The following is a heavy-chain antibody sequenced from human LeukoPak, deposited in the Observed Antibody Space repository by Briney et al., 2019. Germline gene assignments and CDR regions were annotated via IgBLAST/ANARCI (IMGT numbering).Heavy chain of an antibody. CDR3: VRQDGSATYYYDL. V-gene: IGHV5-51*01. J-gene: IGHJ4*02. CDR1: GYTFPIYW. Sequence: GESLKISCKGSGYTFPIYWIAWARQVPGEGLEWVGTIYPGDSDTRYSPSFQGLLTISADKSITTAYLQWSSLKASDTAMYYCVRQDGSATYYYDLWGEGTLVTVSS. D-gene: IGHD3-10*01. CDR2: IYPGDSDT.